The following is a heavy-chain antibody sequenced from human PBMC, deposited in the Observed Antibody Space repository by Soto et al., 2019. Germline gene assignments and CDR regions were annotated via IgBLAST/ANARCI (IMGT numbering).Heavy chain of an antibody. V-gene: IGHV1-69*13. D-gene: IGHD2-2*01. CDR2: IIPIFGTA. CDR1: GGTFSSYA. J-gene: IGHJ6*02. Sequence: SVKVSCKASGGTFSSYAISWVRQAPGQGLEWMGGIIPIFGTANYAQKFQGRVTITADESTSTAYMELSSLRSEDTAVYYCARERYCSSTSCPDYYYYGMDVWGQGTTVTVSS. CDR3: ARERYCSSTSCPDYYYYGMDV.